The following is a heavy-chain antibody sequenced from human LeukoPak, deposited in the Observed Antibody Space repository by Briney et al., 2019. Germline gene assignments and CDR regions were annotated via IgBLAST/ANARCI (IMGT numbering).Heavy chain of an antibody. J-gene: IGHJ3*02. CDR2: IYYSGST. Sequence: SETLSLTCTVSGGSISSYYWSWIRQPPGKGLEWIGYIYYSGSTNYNPSLKSRVTISVDTSKNQFSLKLSSVTAADTAVCYCASGSYPQGAFDIWGQGTMVTVSS. V-gene: IGHV4-59*08. CDR1: GGSISSYY. CDR3: ASGSYPQGAFDI. D-gene: IGHD3-10*01.